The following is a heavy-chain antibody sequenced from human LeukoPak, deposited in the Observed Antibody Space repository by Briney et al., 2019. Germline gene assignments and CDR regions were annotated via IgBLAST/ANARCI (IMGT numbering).Heavy chain of an antibody. CDR1: GYTLTELS. CDR2: FDPEDGET. Sequence: GASVKVSCKVSGYTLTELSMHWVRQAPGKGLEWMGGFDPEDGETIYAQKFQGRVTMTEDTSTDTAYMELSSLRSEDTAVYYCATAYDFTMVRLGRYWYFDLWGRGTLVTVSS. CDR3: ATAYDFTMVRLGRYWYFDL. J-gene: IGHJ2*01. V-gene: IGHV1-24*01. D-gene: IGHD3-10*01.